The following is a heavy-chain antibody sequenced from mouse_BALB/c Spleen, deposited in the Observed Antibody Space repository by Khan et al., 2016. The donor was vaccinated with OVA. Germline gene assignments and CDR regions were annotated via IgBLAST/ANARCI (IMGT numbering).Heavy chain of an antibody. CDR1: GYTFSDYY. Sequence: QVQLKQSGAELARPGASVKLSCKASGYTFSDYYINWVKQRTGQGLEWIGEISPRSGDTYYNEKFKGKATLTEDKSSSTAYMQLSSLTSEASAVYFCARRNYFGYTFAYWGQGTLVTVSA. V-gene: IGHV1-77*01. CDR2: ISPRSGDT. CDR3: ARRNYFGYTFAY. J-gene: IGHJ3*01. D-gene: IGHD1-2*01.